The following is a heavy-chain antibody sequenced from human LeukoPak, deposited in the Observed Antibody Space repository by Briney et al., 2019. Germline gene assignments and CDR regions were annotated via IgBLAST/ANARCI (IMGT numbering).Heavy chain of an antibody. V-gene: IGHV3-23*01. J-gene: IGHJ4*02. CDR2: ISASGGMT. D-gene: IGHD1-26*01. Sequence: GGSLRLSCAASGFTVTDYAMTWVRQAPGKGLEWVSSISASGGMTYYADSVKGRFTVSRDNSKNSLYLQMNSLTAADTAVYYCAKDRSIGTYHTFDHWGQGTLVTVSS. CDR3: AKDRSIGTYHTFDH. CDR1: GFTVTDYA.